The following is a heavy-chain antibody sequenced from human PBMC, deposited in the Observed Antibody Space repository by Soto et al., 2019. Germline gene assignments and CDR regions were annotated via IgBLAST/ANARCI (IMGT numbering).Heavy chain of an antibody. V-gene: IGHV1-69*13. D-gene: IGHD2-15*01. CDR3: ARDQTSSCSGGSCYYGMDV. J-gene: IGHJ6*02. CDR2: IIPILGTA. Sequence: SVKVSCKASGGTLSSYAISWVRQAPGQGLEWMGGIIPILGTANYAQKFQGRVTITADESTSTAYMELSSLRSEDTAAYYCARDQTSSCSGGSCYYGMDVWGQGTTVTVSS. CDR1: GGTLSSYA.